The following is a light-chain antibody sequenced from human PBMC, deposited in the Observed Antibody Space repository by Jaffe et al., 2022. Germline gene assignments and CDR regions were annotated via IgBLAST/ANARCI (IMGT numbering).Light chain of an antibody. V-gene: IGKV1-9*01. CDR1: LGIGSY. CDR3: QQLNSYPRT. Sequence: DIQLTQSPSFLSASVGDRVTITCRASLGIGSYLGWYQQKPGKAPKVLIYPASTLQSGVPSRFSGSGSGTEFTLTISSLQPEDFATYYCQQLNSYPRTFGQGTQVEVK. CDR2: PAS. J-gene: IGKJ1*01.